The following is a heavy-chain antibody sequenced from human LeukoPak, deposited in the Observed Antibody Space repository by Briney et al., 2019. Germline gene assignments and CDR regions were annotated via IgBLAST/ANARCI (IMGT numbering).Heavy chain of an antibody. V-gene: IGHV4-4*07. D-gene: IGHD3-22*01. J-gene: IGHJ5*02. CDR3: GRRLDYDSQFDP. Sequence: SETLSLTCTVSGGSISSYYWSWIRQPAGKGLEWIGRIYTSGSTNYNPSLKSRVTISVDTSKNQFSLKLSSVTAADTAVYYCGRRLDYDSQFDPWGQGTLVTVSS. CDR1: GGSISSYY. CDR2: IYTSGST.